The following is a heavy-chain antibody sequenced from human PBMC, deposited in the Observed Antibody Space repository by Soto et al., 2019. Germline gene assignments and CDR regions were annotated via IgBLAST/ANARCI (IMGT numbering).Heavy chain of an antibody. D-gene: IGHD2-2*01. CDR1: GYTFTTHG. Sequence: QVQLVQSGAEVKKPGASVKVSCKASGYTFTTHGISWVRQVPGQGLEWMGWVRGDNGHTNYAQSLQGRVTMTTDTSTNTAYMEPRSLRSDDTAVYYCARDLGYCRSGPCYREWFDPWGQGTLVTVSS. J-gene: IGHJ5*02. V-gene: IGHV1-18*01. CDR2: VRGDNGHT. CDR3: ARDLGYCRSGPCYREWFDP.